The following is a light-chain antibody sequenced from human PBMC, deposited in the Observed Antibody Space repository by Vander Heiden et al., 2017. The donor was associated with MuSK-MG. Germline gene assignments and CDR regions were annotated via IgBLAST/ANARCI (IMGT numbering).Light chain of an antibody. J-gene: IGKJ1*01. CDR3: HQDDSTPWT. V-gene: IGKV4-1*01. Sequence: DIVMTQSPDSLAVSLGERATINCKSSQSVLYSSNNKNYLAWYQQKPGQPPKLLIYWASTRESGVPDRFSASGSGTDFTLTISSLQAEDVAVYYCHQDDSTPWTFGQGTKQEIK. CDR2: WAS. CDR1: QSVLYSSNNKNY.